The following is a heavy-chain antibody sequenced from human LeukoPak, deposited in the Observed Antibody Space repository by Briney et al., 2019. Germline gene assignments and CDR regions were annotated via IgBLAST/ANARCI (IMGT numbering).Heavy chain of an antibody. CDR3: ARDYGSGSYYTPLDY. Sequence: GASVKVSCKASGYTFTSYGISWVRQAPGQGLEWMGWISAYNGNTNYAQKLQGRVTMTTDTSTSTAYMELRSLRSDDTAVYYCARDYGSGSYYTPLDYWGQGTLVTASS. J-gene: IGHJ4*02. V-gene: IGHV1-18*01. CDR2: ISAYNGNT. CDR1: GYTFTSYG. D-gene: IGHD3-10*01.